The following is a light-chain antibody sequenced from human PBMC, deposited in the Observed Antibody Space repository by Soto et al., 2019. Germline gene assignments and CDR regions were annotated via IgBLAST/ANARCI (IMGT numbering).Light chain of an antibody. J-gene: IGKJ5*01. CDR3: QQYNNWPIT. CDR1: QTVGSN. CDR2: GAS. Sequence: EIVLTQCQDTLSVSPGERATLSCRASQTVGSNLAWYQQKPGQAPRLLIYGASTRASDTPARFSGSGSVTEFALTISSLQSEDFAVYYCQQYNNWPITFGQGTRLEI. V-gene: IGKV3D-15*01.